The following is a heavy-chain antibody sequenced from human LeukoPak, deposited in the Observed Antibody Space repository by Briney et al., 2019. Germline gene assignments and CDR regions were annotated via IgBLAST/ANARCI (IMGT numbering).Heavy chain of an antibody. CDR2: IYYSGST. J-gene: IGHJ4*02. CDR3: ARRVGYSYGYRYFDY. CDR1: GGSISSSSYY. D-gene: IGHD5-18*01. Sequence: SETLSLTCTVSGGSISSSSYYWGWIRQPPGKGLEWIGSIYYSGSTYYNPSLKSRVTISVDTSKNQFPLKLSSVTAADTAVYYCARRVGYSYGYRYFDYWGQGTLVTVSS. V-gene: IGHV4-39*01.